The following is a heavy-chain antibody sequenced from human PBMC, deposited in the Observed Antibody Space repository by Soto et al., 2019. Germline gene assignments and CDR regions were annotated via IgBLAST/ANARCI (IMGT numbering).Heavy chain of an antibody. D-gene: IGHD3-10*01. CDR1: GGSFGTNY. J-gene: IGHJ5*02. V-gene: IGHV4-59*13. CDR3: ATDSAGRGPFAP. CDR2: TYHTGRT. Sequence: SETLSLTCTISGGSFGTNYWSWIRQAPGKGLEWIGYTYHTGRTKYNPSIKSRATISVDTSKNQFSLPLNSAAAADTAVYYCATDSAGRGPFAPWCQGILGNVSS.